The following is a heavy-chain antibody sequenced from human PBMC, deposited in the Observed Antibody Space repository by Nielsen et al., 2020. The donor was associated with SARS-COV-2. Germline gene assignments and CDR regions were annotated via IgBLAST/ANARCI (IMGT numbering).Heavy chain of an antibody. J-gene: IGHJ5*02. V-gene: IGHV1-2*06. CDR2: INPNSGGT. D-gene: IGHD3-3*01. CDR3: ATTSIFGVSYWFDP. CDR1: GYTFTGYY. Sequence: ASVKVSCKASGYTFTGYYMHWVRQAPGQGLEWMGRINPNSGGTNYAQKFQGRVTITRDTSASTAYMELSSLRSEDTAVYYCATTSIFGVSYWFDPWGQGTLVTVSS.